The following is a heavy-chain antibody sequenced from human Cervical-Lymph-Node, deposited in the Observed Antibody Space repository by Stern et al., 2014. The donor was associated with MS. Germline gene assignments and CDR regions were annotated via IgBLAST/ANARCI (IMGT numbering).Heavy chain of an antibody. J-gene: IGHJ4*02. CDR1: AYTFTNFW. CDR2: MLPRDSAI. D-gene: IGHD6-6*01. CDR3: ARFHSNSGLDF. Sequence: VQLVESGAEVKKPGESLKISCQGSAYTFTNFWIAWVRQVPGKGLGWMGFMLPRDSAIAYSPSFRGHVTISVDKSISTAYLQWSSLKPSDTAMYYCARFHSNSGLDFWGQGTLVTVSS. V-gene: IGHV5-51*03.